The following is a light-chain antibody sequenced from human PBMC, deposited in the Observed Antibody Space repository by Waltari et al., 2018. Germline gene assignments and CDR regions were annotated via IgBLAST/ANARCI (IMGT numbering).Light chain of an antibody. V-gene: IGKV3-11*01. J-gene: IGKJ4*01. Sequence: EIVLTQSPATLSLSPGERATLSCRPSQSVSTFLAWYQQKPGQAPRLLIYHASNRATGIPARCSGRGSGTNFTLTISSLEPEDFAVYYCQQRANWPPLSFGGGTRVEIK. CDR3: QQRANWPPLS. CDR1: QSVSTF. CDR2: HAS.